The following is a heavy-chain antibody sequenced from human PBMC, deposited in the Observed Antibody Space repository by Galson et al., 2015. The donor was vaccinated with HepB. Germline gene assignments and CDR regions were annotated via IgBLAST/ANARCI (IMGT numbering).Heavy chain of an antibody. Sequence: TLSLTCTVSGGSISSGGYYWSWIRQHPGKGLEWIGYIYYSGSTYYNPSLKSRVTISVDTSKNQFSLKLSSVTAADTAVYYCARASEWELLIPAFDIWGQGTMVTVSS. J-gene: IGHJ3*02. CDR2: IYYSGST. D-gene: IGHD1-26*01. CDR1: GGSISSGGYY. CDR3: ARASEWELLIPAFDI. V-gene: IGHV4-31*03.